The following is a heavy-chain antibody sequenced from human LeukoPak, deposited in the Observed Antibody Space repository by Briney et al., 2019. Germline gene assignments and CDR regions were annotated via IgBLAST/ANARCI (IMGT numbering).Heavy chain of an antibody. D-gene: IGHD4-17*01. CDR3: TKDEAVTPTTAWSVYYFNY. J-gene: IGHJ4*02. Sequence: GGSLRLSCAASGFTFSNAWMSWVRQAPGKGLEWVAVISYDGSNKYYADSVKGRFTISRDNSKNTLYLQMNSLRAEDTAVYYCTKDEAVTPTTAWSVYYFNYWGQGTLVTVSS. CDR1: GFTFSNAW. V-gene: IGHV3-30*18. CDR2: ISYDGSNK.